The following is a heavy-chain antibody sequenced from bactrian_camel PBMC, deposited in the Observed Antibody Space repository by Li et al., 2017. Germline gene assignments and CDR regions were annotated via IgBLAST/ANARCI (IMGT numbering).Heavy chain of an antibody. V-gene: IGHV3S6*01. CDR2: IFSDGSRT. Sequence: HVQLVESGGGLVQPGGSLRLSCAGSGFTFSTNWMNWVRQAPVRGLEWVSSIFSDGSRTYYKDSVKGRFTISRDYAKNTLYLQMNSLKPEDTAMYYCAAESRGGGYCLRGLGYTDWGQGTQVTVS. D-gene: IGHD5*01. J-gene: IGHJ4*01. CDR1: GFTFSTNW. CDR3: AAESRGGGYCLRGLGYTD.